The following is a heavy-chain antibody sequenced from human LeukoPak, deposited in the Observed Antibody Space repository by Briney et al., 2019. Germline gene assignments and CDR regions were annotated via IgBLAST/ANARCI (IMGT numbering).Heavy chain of an antibody. D-gene: IGHD2-2*01. Sequence: ASVKVSCKASGYTFTSYGISWVRQAPGQGLEWMGWISAYNGNTNYAQKLQGRVTMTTDTSTSTAYMELRSLRSDDTAVYYCARRIRGCSSTSCPYGMDVWGQGTTVTVSS. J-gene: IGHJ6*02. CDR3: ARRIRGCSSTSCPYGMDV. CDR1: GYTFTSYG. V-gene: IGHV1-18*01. CDR2: ISAYNGNT.